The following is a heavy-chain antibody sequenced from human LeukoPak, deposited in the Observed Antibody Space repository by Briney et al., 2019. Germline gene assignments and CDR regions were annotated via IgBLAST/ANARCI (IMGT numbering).Heavy chain of an antibody. D-gene: IGHD3-9*01. Sequence: SETLSLTCTVSGGSISSYYWSWIRQPPGKGLEWIGYIYYSGSTNYNPSLKSRVTISVDTSKNQFSLKLSSVTAADTAVYYCARAPYDILTRLGAFDIWGQGTMVTVPS. J-gene: IGHJ3*02. V-gene: IGHV4-59*01. CDR1: GGSISSYY. CDR3: ARAPYDILTRLGAFDI. CDR2: IYYSGST.